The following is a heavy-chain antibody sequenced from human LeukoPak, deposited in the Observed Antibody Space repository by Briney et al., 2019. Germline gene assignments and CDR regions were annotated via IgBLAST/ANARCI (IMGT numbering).Heavy chain of an antibody. CDR3: ARALSGDFWSGYYRDYYYYYMDV. D-gene: IGHD3-3*01. CDR2: IYYSGST. V-gene: IGHV4-30-4*08. Sequence: SETLSLTCTVSGGSISSGDYYWSWTRQPPGKGLEWIGYIYYSGSTYYNPSLKSRVTISVDTSKNQFSLKLSSVTAADTAVYYCARALSGDFWSGYYRDYYYYYMDVWGKGTTVTVSS. CDR1: GGSISSGDYY. J-gene: IGHJ6*03.